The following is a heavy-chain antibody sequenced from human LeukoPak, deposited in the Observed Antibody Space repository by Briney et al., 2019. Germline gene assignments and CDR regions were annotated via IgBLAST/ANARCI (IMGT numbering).Heavy chain of an antibody. D-gene: IGHD6-6*01. J-gene: IGHJ6*03. CDR3: ASLRQLGYYYYYMDV. V-gene: IGHV1-18*01. CDR2: ISAYNGNT. CDR1: GYTFTSYG. Sequence: ASVKVSCKASGYTFTSYGISWVRQAPGQGLEWMGWISAYNGNTNYAQKLQGRVTMTTDTPTSTAYMELRSLRSDDTAVYYCASLRQLGYYYYYMDVWGKGTTVTVSS.